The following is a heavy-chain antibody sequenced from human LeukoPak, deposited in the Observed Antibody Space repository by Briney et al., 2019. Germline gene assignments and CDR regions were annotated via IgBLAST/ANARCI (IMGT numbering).Heavy chain of an antibody. Sequence: GGSLTLSCAASGLTFNSYAMRWVRQAPGRVLELGSGICGSGGSTYHADSVTGRFTISRDNSKNTLYLQMHSLRAEDTAVYYCTKDRSSAHVSEYCDYWGLGTLVTVSS. D-gene: IGHD6-13*01. V-gene: IGHV3-23*01. CDR2: ICGSGGST. J-gene: IGHJ4*02. CDR1: GLTFNSYA. CDR3: TKDRSSAHVSEYCDY.